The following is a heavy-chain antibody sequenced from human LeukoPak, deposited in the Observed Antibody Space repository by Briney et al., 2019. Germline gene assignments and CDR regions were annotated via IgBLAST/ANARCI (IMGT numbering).Heavy chain of an antibody. V-gene: IGHV3-7*01. D-gene: IGHD5-18*01. CDR1: GFTFSSYW. J-gene: IGHJ6*03. CDR3: ASGYSPSLGYYYYYMDV. Sequence: GGSLRLSCAASGFTFSSYWVSWVRQAPGRGLEWVANIKQDGSEKYYVDSVKGRFTISRDNAKNSLYLQMISLRAEDTAVYYCASGYSPSLGYYYYYMDVWGKGTAVTVSS. CDR2: IKQDGSEK.